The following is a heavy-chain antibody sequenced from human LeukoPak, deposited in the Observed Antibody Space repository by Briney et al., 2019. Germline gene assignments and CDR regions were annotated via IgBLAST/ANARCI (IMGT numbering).Heavy chain of an antibody. Sequence: GGSLRLSCAASGFTFSSYGMHWVRQAPGKGLEWVAFIRYDGSNKYYADSVKGRFTISRDNSKNTLYLQMNSLRAEDTAVYYCARLSRLWSQTHPFDPWGQGTLVTVSS. J-gene: IGHJ5*02. CDR2: IRYDGSNK. V-gene: IGHV3-30*02. CDR3: ARLSRLWSQTHPFDP. D-gene: IGHD4/OR15-4a*01. CDR1: GFTFSSYG.